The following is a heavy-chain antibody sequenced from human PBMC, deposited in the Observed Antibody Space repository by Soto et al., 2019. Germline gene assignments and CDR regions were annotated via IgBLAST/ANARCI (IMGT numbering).Heavy chain of an antibody. CDR3: ARDLSPWVVAATSHDAFDI. J-gene: IGHJ3*02. Sequence: QVQLVQSGAEVKKPGASVKVSCKASGYTFTSYGISWVRQAPGQGLEWMGWISAYNGNTNYAQKLQGRVTMTTDTSTSTAYMELRSLRSDDTAVYCCARDLSPWVVAATSHDAFDIWGQGTMVTVSS. D-gene: IGHD2-15*01. V-gene: IGHV1-18*01. CDR2: ISAYNGNT. CDR1: GYTFTSYG.